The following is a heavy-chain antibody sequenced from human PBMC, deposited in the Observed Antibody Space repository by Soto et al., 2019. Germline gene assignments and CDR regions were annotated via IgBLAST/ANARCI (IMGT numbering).Heavy chain of an antibody. Sequence: QVQLVESGGGLVKPGGSLRLSCAASGFTFSDYYMSWIRQAPGKGLEWVSYISSSSSYTNYADSVKGRFTISRGNARNSLYLQSTSRRPEDRAVYYCARLSSSWYPYPRGYFDLWGRGTLVTVSS. V-gene: IGHV3-11*06. CDR3: ARLSSSWYPYPRGYFDL. D-gene: IGHD6-13*01. CDR1: GFTFSDYY. J-gene: IGHJ2*01. CDR2: ISSSSSYT.